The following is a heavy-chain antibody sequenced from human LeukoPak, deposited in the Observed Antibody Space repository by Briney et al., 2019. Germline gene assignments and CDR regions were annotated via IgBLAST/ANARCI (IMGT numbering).Heavy chain of an antibody. Sequence: PSETLSLTCAVYGGSFSGYYWSWIRQAPGKGLEWIGEINHSGSTNYNPSLQGRVTISVDTSKNQFSLKLSSVTAADTAVYYCARKGPPGDPYCGQGTLVTVSS. CDR2: INHSGST. CDR3: ARKGPPGDPY. J-gene: IGHJ4*02. V-gene: IGHV4-34*01. CDR1: GGSFSGYY.